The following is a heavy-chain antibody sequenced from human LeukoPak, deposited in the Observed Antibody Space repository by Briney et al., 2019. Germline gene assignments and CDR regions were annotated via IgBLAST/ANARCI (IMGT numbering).Heavy chain of an antibody. D-gene: IGHD3-22*01. Sequence: SVKVSCKASGGTFSSYAISWVRQAPGQGLEWMGGIIPIFGTANYAQKFQGRVTITTDESTSTAYMELSSLRSEDTAVYYCARGPGGYYYDSSGYYGDLDAFDIWGQGTMVTVSS. V-gene: IGHV1-69*05. CDR3: ARGPGGYYYDSSGYYGDLDAFDI. CDR1: GGTFSSYA. J-gene: IGHJ3*02. CDR2: IIPIFGTA.